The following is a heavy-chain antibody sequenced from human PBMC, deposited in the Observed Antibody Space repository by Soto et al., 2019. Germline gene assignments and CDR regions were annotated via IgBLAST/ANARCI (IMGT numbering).Heavy chain of an antibody. Sequence: PSETLSLTCAVSGGSISSGGYSWSWIRQPPGKGLEWIGYIYHSGSTYYNPSLKSRVTISVDTSKNQFSLKLSSVTAADTAVYYCARDFAYWGQGILVPAPQ. CDR1: GGSISSGGYS. V-gene: IGHV4-30-2*01. CDR3: ARDFAY. J-gene: IGHJ4*02. CDR2: IYHSGST.